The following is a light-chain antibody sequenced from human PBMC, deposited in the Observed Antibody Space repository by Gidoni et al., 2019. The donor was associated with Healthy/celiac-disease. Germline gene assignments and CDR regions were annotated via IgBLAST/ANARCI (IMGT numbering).Light chain of an antibody. CDR2: KDS. CDR3: QAADSSGTFVV. CDR1: ALPKLY. J-gene: IGLJ2*01. V-gene: IGLV3-25*03. Sequence: SSELTQPPSVSGSPAQTARITCSGDALPKLYAYWYQQKPGQAPVLVIYKDSERPSCIPERFSGSSSGTTVTLTISGVQAEDEADYYCQAADSSGTFVVFGGGTKLTVL.